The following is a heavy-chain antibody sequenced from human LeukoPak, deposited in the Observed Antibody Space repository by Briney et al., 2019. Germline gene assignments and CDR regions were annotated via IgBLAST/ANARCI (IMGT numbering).Heavy chain of an antibody. Sequence: GGSLRLSCTASGFTFRSYIMAWVRQVPGKGLEWISALSGDAMTTYYAVPVKGRFTISRDNFRNTLTLQMDSLRADDSAVHYCAKDASPYSNYAVRWFDSWGQGTLVTVSS. CDR1: GFTFRSYI. J-gene: IGHJ5*01. CDR2: LSGDAMTT. D-gene: IGHD4/OR15-4a*01. V-gene: IGHV3-23*01. CDR3: AKDASPYSNYAVRWFDS.